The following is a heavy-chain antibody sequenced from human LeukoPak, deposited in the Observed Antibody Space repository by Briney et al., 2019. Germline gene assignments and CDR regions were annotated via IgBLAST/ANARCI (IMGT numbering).Heavy chain of an antibody. CDR2: ISYGGGKR. D-gene: IGHD5-18*01. CDR3: AKEGWTSSWILSFDY. V-gene: IGHV3-30*18. CDR1: GFTFSSYG. Sequence: GRSLRLSCAASGFTFSSYGMHWVRQAPGKGLEWVAVISYGGGKRYYADSVKGRFTISRDNSKNTLSLQMSSLRAEDTALYYCAKEGWTSSWILSFDYWGQGTLVTVSS. J-gene: IGHJ4*02.